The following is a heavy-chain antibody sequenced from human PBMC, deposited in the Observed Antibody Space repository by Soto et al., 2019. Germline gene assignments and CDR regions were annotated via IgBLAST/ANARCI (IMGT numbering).Heavy chain of an antibody. CDR1: GYTFTSYA. V-gene: IGHV1-3*01. CDR2: INAGNGNR. CDR3: ANPYCNNGVCYNTLDY. Sequence: QVQLVQSGAEVKKPGASVKVSCKASGYTFTSYAMHWVRQAPGQRLEWMGWINAGNGNRKYSQKFQGRVTITRDTSASTAYMELSTLRSEDTTVQYCANPYCNNGVCYNTLDYCGQGTLVTVSS. J-gene: IGHJ4*02. D-gene: IGHD2-8*01.